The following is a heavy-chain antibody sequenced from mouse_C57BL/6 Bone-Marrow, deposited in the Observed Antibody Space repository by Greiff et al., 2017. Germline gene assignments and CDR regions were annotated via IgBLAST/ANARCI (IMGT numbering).Heavy chain of an antibody. CDR2: ILPGSGST. D-gene: IGHD2-1*01. CDR1: GYTFTGYW. CDR3: ASFYYGTCFYYYAMDY. V-gene: IGHV1-9*01. Sequence: VQLQQSGAELMKPGASVKLSCKATGYTFTGYWIEWVKQRPGHGLEWIGEILPGSGSTNYNEKFKGKATFTADTSSNTAYMQLSSLTPEDSAIYYCASFYYGTCFYYYAMDYWGQGTSVTVSS. J-gene: IGHJ4*01.